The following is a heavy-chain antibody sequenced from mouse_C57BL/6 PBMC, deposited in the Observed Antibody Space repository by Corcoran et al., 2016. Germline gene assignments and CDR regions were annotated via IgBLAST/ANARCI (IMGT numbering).Heavy chain of an antibody. CDR2: INTYSGVP. CDR3: ARGGTIGAY. V-gene: IGHV9-3*01. CDR1: GYTFTTYG. Sequence: QIQLVQSGPELKKPGETVKISCKASGYTFTTYGMSWVKQAPGKGLKWMGWINTYSGVPTYADDFKGRFAFSLETSASTAYLQINNLKNEDTATYFCARGGTIGAYWGQGTLVTVSA. D-gene: IGHD2-14*01. J-gene: IGHJ3*01.